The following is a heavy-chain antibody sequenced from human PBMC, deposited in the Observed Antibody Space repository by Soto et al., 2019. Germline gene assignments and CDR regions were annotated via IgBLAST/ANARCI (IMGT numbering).Heavy chain of an antibody. CDR1: GGSFSGYY. D-gene: IGHD2-15*01. V-gene: IGHV4-34*01. CDR3: ARRVVVVVAATPGFDY. CDR2: INHSGST. J-gene: IGHJ4*02. Sequence: ETLSLTCAVYGGSFSGYYWSWIRQLPGKGLEWIGEINHSGSTNYNPSLKSRVTISVDTSKNQFSLKLSSVTAADTAVYYCARRVVVVVAATPGFDYWGQGTLVTVSS.